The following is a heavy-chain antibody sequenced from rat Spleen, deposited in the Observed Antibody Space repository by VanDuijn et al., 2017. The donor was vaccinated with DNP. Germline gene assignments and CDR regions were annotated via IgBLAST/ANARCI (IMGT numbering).Heavy chain of an antibody. CDR2: ITSSGGGT. D-gene: IGHD1-1*01. Sequence: EVQLVESGGDLVQPGRSLKVSCVASGFTFNNYWMTWIRQVPGRGLEWVASITSSGGGTYSPDSVKGRFTFSRNNAKNTLYLQMDSLRSEDTATYYCARHESTVVYFDYWGQGVMVTVSS. V-gene: IGHV5-31*01. J-gene: IGHJ2*01. CDR3: ARHESTVVYFDY. CDR1: GFTFNNYW.